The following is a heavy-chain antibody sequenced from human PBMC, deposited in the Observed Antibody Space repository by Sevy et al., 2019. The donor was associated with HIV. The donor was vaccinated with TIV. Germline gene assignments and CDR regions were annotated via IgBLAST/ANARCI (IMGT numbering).Heavy chain of an antibody. CDR2: FDPEDGER. CDR3: ATTKDYYESSGCPFDY. Sequence: ASVKVSCKVSGYTLSQLSMHWVRQAPGKGLEWMGSFDPEDGERFYAQKFQGRVTMTEDTSTDTAYMELSSLRSEDTAVYYCATTKDYYESSGCPFDYWGQGTLVTVSS. J-gene: IGHJ4*02. CDR1: GYTLSQLS. D-gene: IGHD3-22*01. V-gene: IGHV1-24*01.